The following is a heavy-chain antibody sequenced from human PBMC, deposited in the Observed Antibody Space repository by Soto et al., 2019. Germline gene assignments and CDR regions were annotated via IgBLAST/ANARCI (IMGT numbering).Heavy chain of an antibody. CDR3: ASGPYYCSSTSCYYMDV. V-gene: IGHV1-18*01. Sequence: ASVKVSCKASGYTFTSDGISWVRQAPGQRLEWMGWISAYNGNTSYAQKLQGRVTMTRDTSTSTVYMELSSLRSEDTAVYYCASGPYYCSSTSCYYMDVWGKGTTVTVSS. CDR1: GYTFTSDG. D-gene: IGHD2-2*01. J-gene: IGHJ6*03. CDR2: ISAYNGNT.